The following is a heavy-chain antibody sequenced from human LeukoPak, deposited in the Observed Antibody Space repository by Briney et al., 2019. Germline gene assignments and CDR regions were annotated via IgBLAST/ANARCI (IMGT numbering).Heavy chain of an antibody. V-gene: IGHV3-21*01. Sequence: GGSLRLSCAASGFTFSSYSMNWVRQAPGKGLEWVSSISSSSSYIYYADSVKGRFTISRDNAKNSLYLQMNSLRAEDTAVYYCARSVGCSGGSCHDYFDYWGQGTLVTVSS. J-gene: IGHJ4*02. CDR3: ARSVGCSGGSCHDYFDY. CDR1: GFTFSSYS. D-gene: IGHD2-15*01. CDR2: ISSSSSYI.